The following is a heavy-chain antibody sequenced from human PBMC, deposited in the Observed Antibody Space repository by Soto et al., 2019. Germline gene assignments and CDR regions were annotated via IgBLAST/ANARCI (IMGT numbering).Heavy chain of an antibody. CDR2: INAGNGNT. J-gene: IGHJ4*02. V-gene: IGHV1-3*01. D-gene: IGHD1-20*01. CDR1: GYTFASYA. CDR3: ARGYNWNDYYFDY. Sequence: ASVKVSWKASGYTFASYAMHWVRQAPGQRLEWMGWINAGNGNTKYSQKFQGRVTITRDTSASTAYMELSSLRSEDTAVYYCARGYNWNDYYFDYWGQGTLVTVSS.